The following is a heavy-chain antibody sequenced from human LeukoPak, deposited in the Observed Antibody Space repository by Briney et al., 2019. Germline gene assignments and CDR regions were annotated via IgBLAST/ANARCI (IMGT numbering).Heavy chain of an antibody. CDR2: INHSGST. Sequence: SETLSLTCAVYGGSFSGYYWSWIRQPPGKGLEWIGEINHSGSTNYNPSLKSRVTISVDTSKNQFSLNLSSVTAADTAVYYCARRGPYYYASGSPRGWFAPWGQGTLVTVSS. CDR3: ARRGPYYYASGSPRGWFAP. J-gene: IGHJ5*02. V-gene: IGHV4-34*01. D-gene: IGHD3-10*01. CDR1: GGSFSGYY.